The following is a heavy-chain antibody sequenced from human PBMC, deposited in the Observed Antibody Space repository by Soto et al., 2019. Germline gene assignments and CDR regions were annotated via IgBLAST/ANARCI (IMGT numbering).Heavy chain of an antibody. J-gene: IGHJ6*02. CDR3: ARVDGGENYYYGMDV. CDR2: IYYSGST. Sequence: SETLSLTCTVSGGSISSYYWSWIRQPPGKGLEWIGYIYYSGSTTYNPSLKSRVTISVDTSKNQFSLKLSSVTAADTAVYYCARVDGGENYYYGMDVWGQGTTVTVSS. CDR1: GGSISSYY. V-gene: IGHV4-59*01. D-gene: IGHD2-21*01.